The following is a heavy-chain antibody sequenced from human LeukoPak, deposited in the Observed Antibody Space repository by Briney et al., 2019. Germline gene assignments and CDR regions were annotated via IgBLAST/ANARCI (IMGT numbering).Heavy chain of an antibody. CDR1: GGSFSGYY. Sequence: SETLSLTCAVYGGSFSGYYWSWIRQPPGKGLEWIGEINHSGSTNYNPSLKSRVTISVDTSKNQFSLKLSSVTAADTAVYYCARADATSLYYYDSSGYSDFDYWGQGTLVTVSS. CDR3: ARADATSLYYYDSSGYSDFDY. D-gene: IGHD3-22*01. CDR2: INHSGST. J-gene: IGHJ4*02. V-gene: IGHV4-34*01.